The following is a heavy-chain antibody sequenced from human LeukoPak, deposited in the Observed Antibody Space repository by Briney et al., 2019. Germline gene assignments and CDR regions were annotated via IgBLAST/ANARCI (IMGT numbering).Heavy chain of an antibody. Sequence: GSLRLPCAASGFTFSNYAMSWVRQAPGKGLEWVSGISGGGGGTTSYADSVKGRFTISRDNSKNTLFLQMNSLRADDTAVYYCAKDPSYEWGQGTLVTVSS. D-gene: IGHD3-22*01. CDR1: GFTFSNYA. V-gene: IGHV3-23*01. CDR3: AKDPSYE. J-gene: IGHJ4*02. CDR2: ISGGGGGT.